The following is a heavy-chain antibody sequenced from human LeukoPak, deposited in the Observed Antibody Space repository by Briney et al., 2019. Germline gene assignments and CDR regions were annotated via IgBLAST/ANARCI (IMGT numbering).Heavy chain of an antibody. CDR3: ARVTGYMIEDYFDY. V-gene: IGHV4-39*07. CDR1: GGSISSNSYY. J-gene: IGHJ4*02. CDR2: IYYSGST. D-gene: IGHD3-22*01. Sequence: SETLSLTCTVSGGSISSNSYYWDWIRQPPGKGLEWIGSIYYSGSTYYNPSLKSRVTISVDTSKNQFSLKLRSVTAADTAVYYCARVTGYMIEDYFDYWGQGTLVTVSS.